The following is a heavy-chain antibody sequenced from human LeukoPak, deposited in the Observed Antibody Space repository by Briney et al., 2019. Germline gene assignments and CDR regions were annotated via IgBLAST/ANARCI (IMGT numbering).Heavy chain of an antibody. CDR2: IFYDGSIQ. V-gene: IGHV3-30*04. J-gene: IGHJ4*02. D-gene: IGHD3-3*01. CDR3: ARAAPDYDFWSGYSTYFDY. CDR1: GITFSNYA. Sequence: GGSLRLSCAASGITFSNYAMHWVRQAPGKGLEWVAVIFYDGSIQYYADSVKGRFTISRDNAKNSLYLQMNSLRAEDTAVYYCARAAPDYDFWSGYSTYFDYWGQGTLVTVSS.